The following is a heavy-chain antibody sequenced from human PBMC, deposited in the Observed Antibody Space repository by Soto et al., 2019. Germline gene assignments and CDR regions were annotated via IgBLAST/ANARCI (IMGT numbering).Heavy chain of an antibody. J-gene: IGHJ6*02. CDR1: GYTFTSYG. CDR3: ASSYSNYALIDYYYYGMDV. V-gene: IGHV1-18*01. D-gene: IGHD4-4*01. Sequence: ASVKVSCKASGYTFTSYGISWVRQAPGQRLEWMGWINAYNGNTKYAQKLQGRVTITRDTSASTAYMELSSLRSEDTAVYYCASSYSNYALIDYYYYGMDVWGQGTTVTVSS. CDR2: INAYNGNT.